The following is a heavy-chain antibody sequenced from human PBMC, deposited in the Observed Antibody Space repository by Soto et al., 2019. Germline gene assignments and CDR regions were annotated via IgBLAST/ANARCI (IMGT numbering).Heavy chain of an antibody. D-gene: IGHD6-19*01. CDR1: GGSFSGYY. J-gene: IGHJ4*02. V-gene: IGHV4-34*01. CDR3: ARGQSGGGWSYYFDY. Sequence: QVQLQQWGAGLLKPSETLSLTCAVYGGSFSGYYWSWIRQPPGKGLEWIGEINHSGSTNYNPSLNSRVTISVDTSKKQFSLKLSSVTAAHPAVYYCARGQSGGGWSYYFDYWGQGTLVTFSS. CDR2: INHSGST.